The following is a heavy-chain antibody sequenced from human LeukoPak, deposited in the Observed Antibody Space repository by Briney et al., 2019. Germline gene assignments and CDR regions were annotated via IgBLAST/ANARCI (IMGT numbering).Heavy chain of an antibody. CDR2: INPSGGST. CDR3: ARDLSVLSVFTDYYYGMDV. CDR1: GYTFTSYY. J-gene: IGHJ6*02. D-gene: IGHD2-8*02. V-gene: IGHV1-46*01. Sequence: ASVTVSCKASGYTFTSYYMHWVRQAPGQGLEWMGLINPSGGSTSYAQKFQGRVTMTRDTSTSTVYMELSSLRSEDTAVYYCARDLSVLSVFTDYYYGMDVWGQGTTVTVSS.